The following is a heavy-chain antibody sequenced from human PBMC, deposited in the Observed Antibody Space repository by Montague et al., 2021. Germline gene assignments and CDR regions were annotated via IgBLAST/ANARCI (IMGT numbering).Heavy chain of an antibody. J-gene: IGHJ4*02. CDR3: ARGHGYDSSWFY. D-gene: IGHD6-13*01. Sequence: SETLSLTCSVSGGSITGYCWSWIRLPPGKGLEWIGYVYSSGSTSYNPSLKNRVIISVESAKNQISLTLTSATAVDTAVYYCARGHGYDSSWFYWGQGTLIFVSA. V-gene: IGHV4-59*12. CDR1: GGSITGYC. CDR2: VYSSGST.